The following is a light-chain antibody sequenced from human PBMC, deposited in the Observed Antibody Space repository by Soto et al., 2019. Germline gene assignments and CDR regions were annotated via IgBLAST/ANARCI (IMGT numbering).Light chain of an antibody. V-gene: IGLV2-14*01. Sequence: QSALTQPASVSGSPGQSITISCTGTSSDVGGYNYVSRYQQHPGKAPKLMIYDVSNRPSGVSNRFSGSKSGNTASLTISGLQAEDEADYYCSSYTSSSTRGVFGTGTKLTVL. CDR1: SSDVGGYNY. CDR3: SSYTSSSTRGV. CDR2: DVS. J-gene: IGLJ1*01.